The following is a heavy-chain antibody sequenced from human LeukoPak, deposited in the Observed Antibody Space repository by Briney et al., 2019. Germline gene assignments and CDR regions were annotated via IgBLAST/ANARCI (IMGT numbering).Heavy chain of an antibody. CDR2: IVESGSRK. CDR3: ARDVEGGTFDI. V-gene: IGHV3-7*05. Sequence: GGSLRLSCAASGFTFSRFWVNWVRDAPGGGVEGVANIVESGSRKNYVESVKGRFTISRDDAKNSLFLEMSSLRADDTAVYFCARDVEGGTFDIWGQGTTVTVSS. J-gene: IGHJ3*02. D-gene: IGHD3-16*01. CDR1: GFTFSRFW.